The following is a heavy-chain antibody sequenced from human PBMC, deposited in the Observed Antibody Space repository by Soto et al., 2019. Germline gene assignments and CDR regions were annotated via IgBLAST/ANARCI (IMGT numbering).Heavy chain of an antibody. CDR1: GFTFSGAA. CDR3: RGYCISSSCYESGMDV. CDR2: IRSKANSYAT. V-gene: IGHV3-73*01. D-gene: IGHD2-2*01. Sequence: EVQLVESGGGLVQPGGSLKLSCAASGFTFSGAAMHWVRQASGKGLEWVGRIRSKANSYATEYAASVKGRFTISRDDSKNTAYLPMNSLKTEDTAVYYCRGYCISSSCYESGMDVWGQGTTVIVSS. J-gene: IGHJ6*02.